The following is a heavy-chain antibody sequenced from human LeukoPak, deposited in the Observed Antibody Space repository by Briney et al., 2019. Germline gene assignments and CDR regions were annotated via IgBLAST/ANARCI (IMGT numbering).Heavy chain of an antibody. J-gene: IGHJ3*02. Sequence: SVKVSCKASGGTFSSYAISWVRQAPGQGLEWMGRIIPILGIANYAQKFQGRVTITTDESTSTAYMELSSLRSEDTAVYYCAREARDAFDIWGQGTMVTVSS. V-gene: IGHV1-69*04. CDR1: GGTFSSYA. CDR2: IIPILGIA. CDR3: AREARDAFDI.